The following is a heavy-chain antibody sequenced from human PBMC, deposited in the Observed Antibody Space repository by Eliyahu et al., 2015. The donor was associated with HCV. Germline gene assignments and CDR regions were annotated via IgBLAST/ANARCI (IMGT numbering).Heavy chain of an antibody. CDR3: ARADSSGYYGGGY. CDR1: GFTFSSYS. J-gene: IGHJ4*02. V-gene: IGHV3-21*01. D-gene: IGHD3-22*01. CDR2: ISSSSSYI. Sequence: EVQLVESGGGLVKPGGSLRLSCAASGFTFSSYSMNWVRQAPGKGLEWVSSISSSSSYIYYADSVKGRFTISRDNAKNSLYLQMNSLRAEDTAVYYCARADSSGYYGGGYWGQGTLVTVSS.